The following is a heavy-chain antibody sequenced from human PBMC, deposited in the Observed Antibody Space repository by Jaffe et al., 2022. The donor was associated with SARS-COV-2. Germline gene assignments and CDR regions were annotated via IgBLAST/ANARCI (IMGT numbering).Heavy chain of an antibody. CDR2: VDWNSVTI. CDR3: VKDGRIDRWDSSDYMTGASDFYMDG. Sequence: DVQLEESGGALVQPGRSLRLSCAASGFRFHDYAMHWVRQVPGRGLEWVSGVDWNSVTIGYADSVKGRFTISRDNGKSSLTLQMDSLRPEDTALYFCVKDGRIDRWDSSDYMTGASDFYMDGWGKGTTVTVSS. V-gene: IGHV3-9*01. CDR1: GFRFHDYA. D-gene: IGHD3-9*01. J-gene: IGHJ6*03.